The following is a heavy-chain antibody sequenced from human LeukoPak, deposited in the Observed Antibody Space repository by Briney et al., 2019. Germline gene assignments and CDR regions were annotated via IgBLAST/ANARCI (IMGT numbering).Heavy chain of an antibody. CDR2: MNPNSGNT. CDR1: GGTFSSYA. Sequence: ASVKVSCKASGGTFSSYAINWVRQATGQGLEWMGWMNPNSGNTGYAQKFQGRVTMTRNTSISTAYMELSSLRSEDTAVYYCARILYDFWSGYYRGRAFDIWGQGTMVTVSS. D-gene: IGHD3-3*01. J-gene: IGHJ3*02. CDR3: ARILYDFWSGYYRGRAFDI. V-gene: IGHV1-8*02.